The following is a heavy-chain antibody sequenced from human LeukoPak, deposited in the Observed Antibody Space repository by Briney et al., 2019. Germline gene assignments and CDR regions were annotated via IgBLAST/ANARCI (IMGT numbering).Heavy chain of an antibody. D-gene: IGHD6-13*01. CDR3: AKATPATAAFES. J-gene: IGHJ4*02. CDR2: ISSSGGST. V-gene: IGHV3-23*01. Sequence: PGGSLRLSCAASGFTFSMYAMSWLRQAPGKGLEWVSTISSSGGSTYHADSVKGRFTISRDNSKNTLYLQMNSLRAEDTAVYYCAKATPATAAFESWGQGTLLTVSS. CDR1: GFTFSMYA.